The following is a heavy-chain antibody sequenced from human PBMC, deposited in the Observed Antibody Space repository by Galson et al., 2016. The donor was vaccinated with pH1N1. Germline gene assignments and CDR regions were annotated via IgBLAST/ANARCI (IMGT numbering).Heavy chain of an antibody. V-gene: IGHV4-34*01. D-gene: IGHD6-19*01. CDR1: GGSFRGYY. J-gene: IGHJ3*01. Sequence: LSLTCAVYGGSFRGYYWSWIRQSPEKGLEWIGEINHGGSTNYNPSLEGRVALSLDTSKNQFSLRLMAVTAADTAVYFRARHSTSGFPTIEVAARRRPFDVWGQGTLVTVSS. CDR2: INHGGST. CDR3: ARHSTSGFPTIEVAARRRPFDV.